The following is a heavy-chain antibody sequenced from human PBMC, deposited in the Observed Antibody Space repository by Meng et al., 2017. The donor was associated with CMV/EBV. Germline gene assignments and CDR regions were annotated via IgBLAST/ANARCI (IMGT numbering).Heavy chain of an antibody. CDR2: MNPNSGKT. CDR3: ARGADIVVVPAATDAFDI. V-gene: IGHV1-8*01. CDR1: GYTFISYD. J-gene: IGHJ3*02. Sequence: ASVKVSCKASGYTFISYDINWVRQATGQGLEWMGWMNPNSGKTGYAQKFQGRVTMTRNTSISTAYMELSSLRSEDTAVYSCARGADIVVVPAATDAFDIWGQGTMVTVSS. D-gene: IGHD2-2*01.